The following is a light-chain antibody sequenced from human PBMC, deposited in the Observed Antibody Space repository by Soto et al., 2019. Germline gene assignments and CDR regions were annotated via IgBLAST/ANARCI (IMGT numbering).Light chain of an antibody. CDR2: KAS. CDR1: PTISSS. Sequence: IPMTQSPSTVSGSXGDRVTITCRSRPTISSSLAGYQQKPGRAPKIXXYKASSLEGVAPSRFSGSGSGTEFTRTISSLQPDDFATYYGQQYNSYSRTFGQGTKVDIK. CDR3: QQYNSYSRT. V-gene: IGKV1-5*03. J-gene: IGKJ1*01.